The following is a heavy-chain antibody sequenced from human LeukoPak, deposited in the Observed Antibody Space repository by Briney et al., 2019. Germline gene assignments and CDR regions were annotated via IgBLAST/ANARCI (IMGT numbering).Heavy chain of an antibody. CDR1: GGTFSSYA. CDR2: IIPIFGTA. J-gene: IGHJ3*02. V-gene: IGHV1-69*06. CDR3: ASAGVSSGWFLEPPDAFDI. D-gene: IGHD6-19*01. Sequence: SVKVSCEASGGTFSSYAISWVRQAPGQGLEWMGGIIPIFGTANYAQKFQGRVTITADKSTSTAYMELSSLRSEDTAVYYCASAGVSSGWFLEPPDAFDIWGQGTMVTVSS.